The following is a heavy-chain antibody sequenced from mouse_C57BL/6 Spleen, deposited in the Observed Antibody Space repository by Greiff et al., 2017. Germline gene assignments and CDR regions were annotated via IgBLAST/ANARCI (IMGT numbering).Heavy chain of an antibody. Sequence: QVQLQQPGAELVMPGASVKLSCKASGYTFTSYWMHWVKQRHGQGLEWIGEIDPYDSYTNYNQKFKGKSTLTVDKSSSTAYMQLSSLTSEDSAFYYCARYSNYVRAFADWGQGTLVTVSA. J-gene: IGHJ3*01. V-gene: IGHV1-69*01. CDR3: ARYSNYVRAFAD. CDR1: GYTFTSYW. CDR2: IDPYDSYT. D-gene: IGHD2-5*01.